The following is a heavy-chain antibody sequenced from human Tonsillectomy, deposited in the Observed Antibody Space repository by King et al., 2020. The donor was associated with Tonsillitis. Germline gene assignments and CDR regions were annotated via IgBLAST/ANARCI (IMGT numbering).Heavy chain of an antibody. Sequence: VQLVESGGGVVQPGRSLRLSCTASGFSFSTYALHWVRQAPGKGLEWVAVVSYDGNTKYYADSVKGRFTISRDNSKNTLYLQMDSLRPEDTAVYYCASGEGFCSDGSCFSYYSYPMEVWGQGTTVTVSS. D-gene: IGHD2-15*01. CDR3: ASGEGFCSDGSCFSYYSYPMEV. CDR1: GFSFSTYA. V-gene: IGHV3-30*04. J-gene: IGHJ6*02. CDR2: VSYDGNTK.